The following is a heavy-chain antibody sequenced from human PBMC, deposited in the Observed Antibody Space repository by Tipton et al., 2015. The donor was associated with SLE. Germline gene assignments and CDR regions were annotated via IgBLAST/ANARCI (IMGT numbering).Heavy chain of an antibody. J-gene: IGHJ4*02. V-gene: IGHV4-4*09. CDR2: VYHSGSA. CDR3: ARIFRYDVWENSREFGYFDA. Sequence: TLSLTCTVSGGSISSYYWSWIRQPPGKGLEWIGYVYHSGSAYYNPSLKSRVTISVDRSKNQFSLKLSSVAAADTALYYCARIFRYDVWENSREFGYFDAWGQGALVSVSS. D-gene: IGHD3/OR15-3a*01. CDR1: GGSISSYY.